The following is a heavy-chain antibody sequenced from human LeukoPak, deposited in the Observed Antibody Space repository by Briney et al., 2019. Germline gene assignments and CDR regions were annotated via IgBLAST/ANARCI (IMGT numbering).Heavy chain of an antibody. D-gene: IGHD4-11*01. CDR3: SRGQHRVTYSDDGFDI. CDR1: GFTFSSYG. CDR2: ISYDGSNN. Sequence: GGSLRLSCAASGFTFSSYGMHWVRQAPGKGLEWVAVISYDGSNNYYADSVKGRFTISRDNSKNTLFLQMNSLRPEDTAVYYCSRGQHRVTYSDDGFDIWGQGTMVTVSS. J-gene: IGHJ3*02. V-gene: IGHV3-30*03.